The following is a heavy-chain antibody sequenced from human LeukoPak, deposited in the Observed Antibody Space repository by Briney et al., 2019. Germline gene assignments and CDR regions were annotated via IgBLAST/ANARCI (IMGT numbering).Heavy chain of an antibody. V-gene: IGHV3-74*01. Sequence: GGSLRLPCAASGFTFSTYWMHWVRQAPGKGLVWVSRINSDGSITSYADSVKGRFTISRDNAKKTLYLQMNSLRAEDTAVYYCVGFNYGDYPGDYWGQGTLVTVSS. CDR1: GFTFSTYW. CDR3: VGFNYGDYPGDY. D-gene: IGHD4-17*01. CDR2: INSDGSIT. J-gene: IGHJ4*02.